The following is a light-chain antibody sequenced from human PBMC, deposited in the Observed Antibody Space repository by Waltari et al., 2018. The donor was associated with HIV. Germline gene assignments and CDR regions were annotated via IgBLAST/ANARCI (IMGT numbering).Light chain of an antibody. CDR1: QDIRYA. CDR2: SAS. Sequence: AIQMTQSPSSLSESVGDRVTITCRASQDIRYALGWYQQKPGKAPKLLIYSASKLQTGVPSRFSGSGSGTDFTLTIGSLQPEDFATYYCLQDNNYPWTFGQGTNVEIK. V-gene: IGKV1-6*01. J-gene: IGKJ1*01. CDR3: LQDNNYPWT.